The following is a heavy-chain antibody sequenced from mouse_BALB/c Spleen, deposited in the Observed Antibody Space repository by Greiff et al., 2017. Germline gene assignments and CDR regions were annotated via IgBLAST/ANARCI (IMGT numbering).Heavy chain of an antibody. Sequence: EVQLVESGGGLVKPGGSLKLSCAASGFTFSDYYMYWVRQTPEKRLEWVATISDGGSYTYYPDSVKGRFTISRDNAKNNLYLQMSSLKSEDTAMYYCARGGNYLDYWGQGTTLTVSS. CDR3: ARGGNYLDY. D-gene: IGHD2-14*01. V-gene: IGHV5-4*02. J-gene: IGHJ2*01. CDR1: GFTFSDYY. CDR2: ISDGGSYT.